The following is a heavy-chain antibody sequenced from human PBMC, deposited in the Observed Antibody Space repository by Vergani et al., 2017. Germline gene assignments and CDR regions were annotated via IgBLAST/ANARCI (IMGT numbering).Heavy chain of an antibody. D-gene: IGHD1-26*01. CDR2: INHSGST. CDR1: GGSFSGFH. J-gene: IGHJ4*02. CDR3: ARSYDY. Sequence: QVQLQQWGAGLLKPSETLSLTCGVFGGSFSGFHWSWIRQPPGKGLEWIGEINHSGSTNYNPSLKSRVTISVDTSKNQFSLKLSSVTAADTAVYYCARSYDYWGQGTLVTVSS. V-gene: IGHV4-34*01.